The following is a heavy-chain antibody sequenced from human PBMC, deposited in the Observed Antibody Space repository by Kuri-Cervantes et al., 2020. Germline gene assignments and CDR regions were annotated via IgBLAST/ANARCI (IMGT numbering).Heavy chain of an antibody. CDR3: AKVSTAGY. J-gene: IGHJ4*02. Sequence: LSLTCAASGFTFSSYGMHWVRQAPGKGLEWVAVIWYDGSNKYYADSVKGRFTISRDDSKNTLYLQMNSLRAEDTAVYYCAKVSTAGYWGQGTLVTVSS. CDR2: IWYDGSNK. CDR1: GFTFSSYG. V-gene: IGHV3-33*06.